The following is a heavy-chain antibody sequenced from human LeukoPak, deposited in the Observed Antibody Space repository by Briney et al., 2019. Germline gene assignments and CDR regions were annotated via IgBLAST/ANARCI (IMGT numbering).Heavy chain of an antibody. J-gene: IGHJ6*03. CDR2: IIPIFGTA. CDR3: ARGTDYYYYYMDV. Sequence: AASVKVSCKASGGTFSSYAISWARQAPGQGLEWMGGIIPIFGTANYAQKFQGRVTITADESTSTAYMELSSLRSEDTAVYYCARGTDYYYYYMDVWGKGTTVTVSS. V-gene: IGHV1-69*13. CDR1: GGTFSSYA.